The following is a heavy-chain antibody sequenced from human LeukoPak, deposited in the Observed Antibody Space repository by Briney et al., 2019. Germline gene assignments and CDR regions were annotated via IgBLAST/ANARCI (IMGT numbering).Heavy chain of an antibody. J-gene: IGHJ4*02. CDR2: ISAYNGNT. CDR1: GYTFTSYG. D-gene: IGHD3-22*01. V-gene: IGHV1-18*01. Sequence: ASVKVSCKASGYTFTSYGISWVRQAPGQGLEWMGWISAYNGNTNYAQKLQGRVTMTTDTSTSTAYMELRSLRPDDTAVYYCARDYYDSSGHRVLDYWGQGTLVTVSS. CDR3: ARDYYDSSGHRVLDY.